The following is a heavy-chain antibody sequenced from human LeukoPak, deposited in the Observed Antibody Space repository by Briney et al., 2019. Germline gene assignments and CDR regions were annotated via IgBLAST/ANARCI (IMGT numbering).Heavy chain of an antibody. CDR3: AKKGATTGDFDY. D-gene: IGHD1-26*01. Sequence: PGGSLRLSCAASGFTLSNFLMTWVRQALGKGPEWVSAISGSGGDTYYADSVKGRFTISRDNSKNTLYLQMSSLRAEDTAVYYCAKKGATTGDFDYWGQGTLVTVSS. CDR2: ISGSGGDT. CDR1: GFTLSNFL. V-gene: IGHV3-23*01. J-gene: IGHJ4*02.